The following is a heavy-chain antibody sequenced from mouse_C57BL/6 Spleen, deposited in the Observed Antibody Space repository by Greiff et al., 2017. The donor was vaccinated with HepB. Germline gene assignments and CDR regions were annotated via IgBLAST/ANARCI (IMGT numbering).Heavy chain of an antibody. CDR2: IRSKSSNYAT. D-gene: IGHD1-1*01. CDR1: GFTFNTYA. Sequence: EVMLVESGGGLVQPKGSLKLSCAASGFTFNTYAMHWVRQAPGKGLEWVARIRSKSSNYATYYADSVKDRFTISRDDSQSMLYLQMNNLKTEDTAMYYCVRDASYYYGSSCDYAMDYWGQGTSVTVSS. J-gene: IGHJ4*01. V-gene: IGHV10-3*01. CDR3: VRDASYYYGSSCDYAMDY.